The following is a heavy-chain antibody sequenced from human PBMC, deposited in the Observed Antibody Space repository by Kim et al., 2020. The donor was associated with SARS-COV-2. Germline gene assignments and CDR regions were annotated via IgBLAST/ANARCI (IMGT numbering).Heavy chain of an antibody. CDR1: GFTFSSYA. Sequence: GGSLRLSCAASGFTFSSYAMSWVRQAPGKGLDWVSLISASGGTTHYADSVKGRFTISRDNSKNMLFLQMNNLRAEDTAIYYCAKAKDPSSGYYSYFDSWGQRMLVTVSS. J-gene: IGHJ4*02. CDR2: ISASGGTT. CDR3: AKAKDPSSGYYSYFDS. D-gene: IGHD3-22*01. V-gene: IGHV3-23*01.